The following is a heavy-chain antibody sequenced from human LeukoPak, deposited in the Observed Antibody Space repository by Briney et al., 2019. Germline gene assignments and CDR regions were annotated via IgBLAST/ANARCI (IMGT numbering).Heavy chain of an antibody. D-gene: IGHD3-16*01. CDR3: AKVTMGDVWFDP. CDR1: GFTFSSYG. CDR2: MHYDGRNI. V-gene: IGHV3-30*02. Sequence: QSGGSLRLSCAASGFTFSSYGMHWVRQAPGKGLEWVAFMHYDGRNILYADSVKGRFSISTDNSKNMVYLQMSSLRAEDTAVYYCAKVTMGDVWFDPWGQRTLVTVSS. J-gene: IGHJ5*02.